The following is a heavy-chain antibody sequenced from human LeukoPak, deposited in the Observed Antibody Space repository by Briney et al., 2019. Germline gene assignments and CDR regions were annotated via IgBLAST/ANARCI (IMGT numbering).Heavy chain of an antibody. CDR3: ASAPYSSGWYSFDY. CDR2: ITHDGRST. D-gene: IGHD6-19*01. CDR1: GLTFSNYW. J-gene: IGHJ4*02. Sequence: SAGSLRLSCAASGLTFSNYWMNWVRQAPGKVLVWVSRITHDGRSTAHADSVKGRFTISRDNTKNTLDLEMNSLRAEDTAVYYCASAPYSSGWYSFDYWGRGTLVTVSS. V-gene: IGHV3-74*01.